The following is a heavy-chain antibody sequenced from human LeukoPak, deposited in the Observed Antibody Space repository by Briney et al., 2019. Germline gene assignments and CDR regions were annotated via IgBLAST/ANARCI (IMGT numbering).Heavy chain of an antibody. CDR1: GFTVSSNY. V-gene: IGHV3-66*01. CDR3: AKDPLGIGPAFDI. CDR2: IYSGGST. Sequence: GRSLRLSCAASGFTVSSNYMSWVRQAPGKGLEWVSVIYSGGSTYYADSVKGRFTISRDNSKNTLYLQMNSLRAEDTAAYYCAKDPLGIGPAFDIWGQGTMVSVSS. D-gene: IGHD7-27*01. J-gene: IGHJ3*02.